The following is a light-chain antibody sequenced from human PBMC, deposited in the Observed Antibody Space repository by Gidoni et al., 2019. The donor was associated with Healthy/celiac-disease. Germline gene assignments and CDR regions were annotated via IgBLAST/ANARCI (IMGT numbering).Light chain of an antibody. Sequence: QSVLTQPPSPSGPPGRRVTISCSGSSSNIGSNTVNWYQQLPGTAPKLLIYSNNQRPSGVPDRFSGSKSGTSASLAISGLQSEDEADYYCAAWDDSLNGPVFGGGTKLTVL. J-gene: IGLJ3*02. CDR2: SNN. CDR1: SSNIGSNT. CDR3: AAWDDSLNGPV. V-gene: IGLV1-44*01.